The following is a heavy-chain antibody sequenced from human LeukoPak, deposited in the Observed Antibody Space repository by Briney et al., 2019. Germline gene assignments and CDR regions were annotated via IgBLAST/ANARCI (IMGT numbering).Heavy chain of an antibody. J-gene: IGHJ4*02. D-gene: IGHD5-12*01. V-gene: IGHV1-2*02. CDR2: INPNSGGT. CDR1: GGTFSSYA. CDR3: ARRSGYDGGPFDY. Sequence: ASVKVSCKASGGTFSSYAISWVRQAPGQGLEWMGWINPNSGGTNYAQKFQGRVTMTRDTSISTAYMELSRLRSDDTAVYYCARRSGYDGGPFDYWGQGTLVTVSS.